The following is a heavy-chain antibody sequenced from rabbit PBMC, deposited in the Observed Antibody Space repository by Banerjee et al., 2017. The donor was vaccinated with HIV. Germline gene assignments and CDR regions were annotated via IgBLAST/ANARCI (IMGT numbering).Heavy chain of an antibody. Sequence: QSLEESGGDLVKPGASLTLTCTASGFSFSNYYYICWVRQAPGKGLEWIACINTSSGNTVYASWAKGRFTISKTSSTVDLKMTSLTVADTATYFCARGSTYYYYFSLWGPGTLVTV. V-gene: IGHV1S40*01. D-gene: IGHD8-1*01. CDR2: INTSSGNT. J-gene: IGHJ4*01. CDR1: GFSFSNYYY. CDR3: ARGSTYYYYFSL.